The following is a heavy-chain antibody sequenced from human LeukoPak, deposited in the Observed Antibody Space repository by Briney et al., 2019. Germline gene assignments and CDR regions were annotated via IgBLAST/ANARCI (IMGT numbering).Heavy chain of an antibody. J-gene: IGHJ4*02. Sequence: GGSLRLSCTASGFTFSGYSMNWIRQAPGKGLEWVSFLGTRSTSIYHAGSVKGRFAISRDNAKNSLYLRMNSLRAEDTAVYYCAREVSEGFDFWGQGTLVTVSS. CDR1: GFTFSGYS. CDR3: AREVSEGFDF. V-gene: IGHV3-21*01. CDR2: LGTRSTSI. D-gene: IGHD3-22*01.